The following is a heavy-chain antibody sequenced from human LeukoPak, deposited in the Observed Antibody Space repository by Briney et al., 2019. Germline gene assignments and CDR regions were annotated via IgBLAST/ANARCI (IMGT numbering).Heavy chain of an antibody. V-gene: IGHV3-11*01. Sequence: PGGSLRLSCVVSGLSFSDSYMTWIRQTPGMGLESLAYISGMGHDIYYADSVKGRFTISRDNAKNSLYLQMNSLRAEDTALYHCARAPPTTTDYGDYLTRWDYFDYWGQGTLVTVSS. CDR2: ISGMGHDI. D-gene: IGHD4-17*01. J-gene: IGHJ4*02. CDR3: ARAPPTTTDYGDYLTRWDYFDY. CDR1: GLSFSDSY.